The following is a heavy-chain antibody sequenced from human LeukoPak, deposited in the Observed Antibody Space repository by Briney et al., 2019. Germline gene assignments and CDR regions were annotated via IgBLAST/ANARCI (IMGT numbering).Heavy chain of an antibody. D-gene: IGHD2-15*01. V-gene: IGHV3-33*06. CDR3: AKDQQGASGSHGIDY. CDR2: IWYDGSNK. J-gene: IGHJ4*02. Sequence: GGSLRLSCAASGFTFSSYGMHWVRQAPGKGLEWVAVIWYDGSNKYYADSVKGRFTISGDNSKNTLYLQMNSLRAEDTAVYYCAKDQQGASGSHGIDYWGQGTLVTVSS. CDR1: GFTFSSYG.